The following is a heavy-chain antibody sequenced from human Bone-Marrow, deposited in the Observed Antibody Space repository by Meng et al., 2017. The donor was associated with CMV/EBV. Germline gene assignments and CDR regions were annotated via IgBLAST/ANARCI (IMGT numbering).Heavy chain of an antibody. J-gene: IGHJ4*02. CDR2: IYYSASS. Sequence: LTLSCTVSGGSISSGDYYWSWIRQPPGKGLEWIGYIYYSASSYYNPYLKSRVTISVDTSKNQFSLKLRSVTAADTAGYYCARGVGWPYFDYWGQGTLVTVSS. CDR1: GGSISSGDYY. CDR3: ARGVGWPYFDY. D-gene: IGHD1-26*01. V-gene: IGHV4-30-4*08.